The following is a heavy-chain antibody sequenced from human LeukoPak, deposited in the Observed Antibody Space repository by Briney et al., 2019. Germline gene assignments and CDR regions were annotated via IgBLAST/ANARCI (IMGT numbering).Heavy chain of an antibody. CDR2: MNPNSGNT. J-gene: IGHJ4*02. Sequence: ASVKLSCKASGYTFTSYDINWVRQATGQGPEWMGWMNPNSGNTGYAQQFQGRVTMTRTTSTSTAYMELRSLRSDDTAVYYCARGWFGQLLQDYWGQGTLVTVSS. CDR3: ARGWFGQLLQDY. V-gene: IGHV1-8*01. CDR1: GYTFTSYD. D-gene: IGHD3-10*01.